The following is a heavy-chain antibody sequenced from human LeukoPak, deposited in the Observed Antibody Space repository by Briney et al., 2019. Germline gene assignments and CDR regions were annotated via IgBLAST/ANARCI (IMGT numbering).Heavy chain of an antibody. V-gene: IGHV4-30-2*01. CDR1: GFSLSTSGVG. CDR2: IYHSGST. CDR3: ARASDYVGTNLPTVFDY. J-gene: IGHJ4*02. Sequence: LVRPTQTLTLTCTFSGFSLSTSGVGVGWIRQPPGKGLEWIGYIYHSGSTYYNPSLKSRVTISVDRSKNRFSLKLSSVTAADTAVYYCARASDYVGTNLPTVFDYWGQGTLVTVSS. D-gene: IGHD4-17*01.